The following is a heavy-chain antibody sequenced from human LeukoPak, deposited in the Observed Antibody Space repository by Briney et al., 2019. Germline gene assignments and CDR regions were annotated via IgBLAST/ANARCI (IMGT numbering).Heavy chain of an antibody. J-gene: IGHJ4*02. CDR2: INPNSGGT. V-gene: IGHV1-2*02. CDR1: GYTFTGYY. Sequence: ASVKVSCKASGYTFTGYYMHWVRQAPGQGLEWMGWINPNSGGTNYAQKFQGRVTMTRDTSISTAYMELSRLRSDDTAVYYCARGPAGYDSSGYLYYFDYWGQGTLVTVSS. CDR3: ARGPAGYDSSGYLYYFDY. D-gene: IGHD3-22*01.